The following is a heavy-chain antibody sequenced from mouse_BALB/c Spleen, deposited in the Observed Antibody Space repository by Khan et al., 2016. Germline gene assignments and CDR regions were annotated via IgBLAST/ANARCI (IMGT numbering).Heavy chain of an antibody. CDR3: SRITTVGYFDY. D-gene: IGHD1-1*01. V-gene: IGHV5-12-1*01. CDR2: ISSGGGST. Sequence: EVELVESGGGLVKPGGSLKLSCAASGFAFSSYDLSWVRQTPEKRLEWVAYISSGGGSTYYPDTVKGRFTLSRDNAKNTLYLQMSSLKSEDTAMYYCSRITTVGYFDYWGQGTTLTVSS. J-gene: IGHJ2*01. CDR1: GFAFSSYD.